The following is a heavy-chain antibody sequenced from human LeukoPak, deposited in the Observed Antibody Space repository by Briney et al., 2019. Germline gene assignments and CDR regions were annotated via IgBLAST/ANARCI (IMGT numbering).Heavy chain of an antibody. CDR1: GGSISGYY. V-gene: IGHV4-59*01. D-gene: IGHD1-26*01. CDR2: NHHSGST. Sequence: SETLSLTCTVSGGSISGYYWSWIRQSPGKGLEWIGYNHHSGSTSYNPSLRSRVTISVDTSKNQFSLRLTSVSAADTAVYYCARGGDDGITWLLLGYWGQGTLVTVSS. CDR3: ARGGDDGITWLLLGY. J-gene: IGHJ4*02.